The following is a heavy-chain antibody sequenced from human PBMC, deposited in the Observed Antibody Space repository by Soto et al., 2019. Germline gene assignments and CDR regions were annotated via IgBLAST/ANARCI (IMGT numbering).Heavy chain of an antibody. CDR1: GYTFTGYY. CDR2: INPNSGGT. V-gene: IGHV1-2*04. D-gene: IGHD6-6*01. Sequence: QVQLVQSGAEVKKPGASVKVSCKASGYTFTGYYMHWVRQAPGQGLEWMGWINPNSGGTNYAQKFKGWVTMTRDTSISTAYMELSRLRSDDTAVYYCAGDFREGIAARLATYYFDYWGQGTLVTVSS. CDR3: AGDFREGIAARLATYYFDY. J-gene: IGHJ4*02.